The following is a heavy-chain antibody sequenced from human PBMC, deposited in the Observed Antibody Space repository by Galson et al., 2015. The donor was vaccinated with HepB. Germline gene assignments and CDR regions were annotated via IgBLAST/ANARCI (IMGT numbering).Heavy chain of an antibody. CDR1: GFTFSSYS. CDR3: ARGKAPDKYYYDSSGGGNFQH. CDR2: ISSSSSTI. Sequence: SLRLSCAASGFTFSSYSMSWVRQAPGKGLEWVSYISSSSSTIYYADSVKGRFTISRDNAKNSLYLQMNSLRAEDTAVYYCARGKAPDKYYYDSSGGGNFQHWGQGTLVTVSS. D-gene: IGHD3-22*01. J-gene: IGHJ1*01. V-gene: IGHV3-48*04.